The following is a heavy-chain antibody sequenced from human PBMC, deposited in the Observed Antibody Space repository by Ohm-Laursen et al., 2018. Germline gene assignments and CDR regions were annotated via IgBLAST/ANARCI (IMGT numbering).Heavy chain of an antibody. D-gene: IGHD1-26*01. CDR3: ARHAGGFDYYGMDV. V-gene: IGHV4-30-4*01. Sequence: SQTLSLTWSVSGDSISSGLYYWSWIRQSPGKGLEWIGYIYYSGTTKYNPSLKSRVAISIDTSKNQFSLKVSPVTAADTALYYCARHAGGFDYYGMDVWGQGTTVTVSS. CDR2: IYYSGTT. CDR1: GDSISSGLYY. J-gene: IGHJ6*02.